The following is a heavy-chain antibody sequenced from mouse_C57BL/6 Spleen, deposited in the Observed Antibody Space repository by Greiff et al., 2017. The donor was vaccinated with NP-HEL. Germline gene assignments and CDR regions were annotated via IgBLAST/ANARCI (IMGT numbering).Heavy chain of an antibody. CDR3: ASGYSVGGYFDV. D-gene: IGHD2-3*01. Sequence: VQLQQSGAELVKPGASVKISCKASGYAFSSYWMNWVKQRPGKGLEWIGQIYPGDGDTNYNGKFKGKATLTADKSSSTAYMQLSSLTSEDSAVYFCASGYSVGGYFDVWGTGTTVTVSS. CDR1: GYAFSSYW. J-gene: IGHJ1*03. CDR2: IYPGDGDT. V-gene: IGHV1-80*01.